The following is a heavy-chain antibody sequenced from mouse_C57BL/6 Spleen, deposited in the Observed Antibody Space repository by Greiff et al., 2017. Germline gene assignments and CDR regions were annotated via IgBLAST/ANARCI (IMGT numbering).Heavy chain of an antibody. V-gene: IGHV10-1*01. D-gene: IGHD1-1*01. CDR2: IRSKSNNYAT. J-gene: IGHJ4*01. Sequence: EVKLEESGGGLVQPKGSLKLSCAASGFSFNTYAMNWVRQAPGKGLEWVARIRSKSNNYATYYADSVKDRFTISRDDSESMLYLQMNNLKTEDTAMYYCVRHEDYYGSSPYYYAMDYWGQGTSVTVSS. CDR1: GFSFNTYA. CDR3: VRHEDYYGSSPYYYAMDY.